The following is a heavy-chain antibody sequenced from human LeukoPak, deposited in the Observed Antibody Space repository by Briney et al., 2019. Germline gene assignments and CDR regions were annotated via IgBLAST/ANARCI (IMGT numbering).Heavy chain of an antibody. CDR3: ATTVLLSFDY. CDR2: ISGSGGST. Sequence: PGGSLRLSCAASGFTFSSYGMSWVRQAPGKGLEWVSAISGSGGSTYYADSVKGRFTISRDNSKNTLYLQMNSLRAEDTAVYYCATTVLLSFDYWGQGTLVTVSS. CDR1: GFTFSSYG. V-gene: IGHV3-23*01. D-gene: IGHD2/OR15-2a*01. J-gene: IGHJ4*02.